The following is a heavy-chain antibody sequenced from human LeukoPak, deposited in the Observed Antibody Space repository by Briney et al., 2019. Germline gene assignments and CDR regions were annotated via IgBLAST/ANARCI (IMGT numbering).Heavy chain of an antibody. J-gene: IGHJ3*02. D-gene: IGHD5-12*01. V-gene: IGHV3-11*04. CDR1: GFAFSDHY. CDR2: ISAGGTI. Sequence: GGSLRLSCTASGFAFSDHYMSWIRQAPGKGLEWVSYISAGGTIRYADSLKGRFTISRDNTKNLLYLQMDGLRVDDTAVYYCARVKEASAFDIWGQGTMITVSS. CDR3: ARVKEASAFDI.